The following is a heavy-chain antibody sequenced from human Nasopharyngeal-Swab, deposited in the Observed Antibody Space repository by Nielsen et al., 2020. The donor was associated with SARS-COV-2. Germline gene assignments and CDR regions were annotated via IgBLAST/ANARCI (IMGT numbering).Heavy chain of an antibody. CDR1: GGSISSYY. V-gene: IGHV4-59*01. CDR3: ARGGGRYYYDSSGYQDAFDI. Sequence: SETLSLTCTVSGGSISSYYWSWIRQPPGKGLEWIGYIYYSGSTNYNPSLKSRVTISVDTSKNQFSLKLSSVTAADTAVYYCARGGGRYYYDSSGYQDAFDIWGQGTMVTVSS. D-gene: IGHD3-22*01. CDR2: IYYSGST. J-gene: IGHJ3*02.